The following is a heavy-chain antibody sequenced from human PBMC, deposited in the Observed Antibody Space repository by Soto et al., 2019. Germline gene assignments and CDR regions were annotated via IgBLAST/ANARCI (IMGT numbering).Heavy chain of an antibody. Sequence: NPWETLSLTCRFSVGSMTSYYWNCLRHSPGKGLEWIGYIDDAGSTKFNPSLRSRVSMSILTSQGQVSLTLDSVTAADTAVYYCARAYFDFTGGYSQYWYSEVWGRGTLVSVSS. V-gene: IGHV4-59*01. CDR1: VGSMTSYY. D-gene: IGHD3-3*01. J-gene: IGHJ2*01. CDR2: IDDAGST. CDR3: ARAYFDFTGGYSQYWYSEV.